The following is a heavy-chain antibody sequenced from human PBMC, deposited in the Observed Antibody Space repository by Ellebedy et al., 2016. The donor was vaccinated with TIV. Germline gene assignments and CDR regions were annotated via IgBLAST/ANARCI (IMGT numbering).Heavy chain of an antibody. D-gene: IGHD7-27*01. J-gene: IGHJ3*02. CDR2: ISHSSITI. CDR3: ARDMGWGNERINDAFDI. Sequence: GESLKISCVASGFNLDTYSMNWVRQAPGKGLEWLSYISHSSITIHYADSVRGRFTVSRDNTKNSRYLQMNTLRAEDTSIYYCARDMGWGNERINDAFDIWGQGTMVTVSP. V-gene: IGHV3-48*04. CDR1: GFNLDTYS.